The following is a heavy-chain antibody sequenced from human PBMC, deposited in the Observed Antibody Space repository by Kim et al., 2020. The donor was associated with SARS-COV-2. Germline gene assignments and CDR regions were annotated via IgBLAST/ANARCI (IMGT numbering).Heavy chain of an antibody. J-gene: IGHJ4*02. Sequence: SETLSLTCAVYGGSFSGYYWSWIRQPPGKGLEWIGEINHSGSTNYNPSLKSRVTISVDTSKNQFSLKLSSVTAADTAVYYCAFRTLVATIEYWGQGTLVTVSS. CDR2: INHSGST. CDR1: GGSFSGYY. D-gene: IGHD5-12*01. CDR3: AFRTLVATIEY. V-gene: IGHV4-34*01.